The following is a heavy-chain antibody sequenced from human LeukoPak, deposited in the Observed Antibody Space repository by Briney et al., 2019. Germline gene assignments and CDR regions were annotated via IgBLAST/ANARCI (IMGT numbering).Heavy chain of an antibody. Sequence: LEWMGWINPNSGGTNYAQKFQGRVTMTRDTSISTAYMELSRLRSDDTAVYYCARDGSFDYWGQGTLVTVSS. CDR2: INPNSGGT. V-gene: IGHV1-2*02. CDR3: ARDGSFDY. D-gene: IGHD1-26*01. J-gene: IGHJ4*02.